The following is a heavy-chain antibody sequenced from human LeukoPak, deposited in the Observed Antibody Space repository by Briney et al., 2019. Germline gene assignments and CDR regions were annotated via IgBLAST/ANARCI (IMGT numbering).Heavy chain of an antibody. CDR2: ISGSGGNT. Sequence: PGGSLRLSCAASGFTFSSYAMRWVRQAPGEGLEWVSGISGSGGNTYYADSVKGRFTISRDNAKNTLYLQMNSLRAEDTAVYYCAREYGGYVRYFDYWGQGTLVTVSS. CDR1: GFTFSSYA. D-gene: IGHD5-12*01. J-gene: IGHJ4*02. V-gene: IGHV3-23*01. CDR3: AREYGGYVRYFDY.